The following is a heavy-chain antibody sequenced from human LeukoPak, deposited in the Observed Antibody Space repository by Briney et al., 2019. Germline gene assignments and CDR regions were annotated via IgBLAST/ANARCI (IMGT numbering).Heavy chain of an antibody. D-gene: IGHD3-9*01. J-gene: IGHJ4*02. Sequence: GGSLRLSCAASGFTFSSYWMHWVRQAPGKGLVWVSRINSDGSSTSYADSVKGRFTISRDNAKNTLYLQMNSLRAEDTAVYYCARVEDYDILTGFDYWGQGTLVTVSS. CDR3: ARVEDYDILTGFDY. CDR2: INSDGSST. CDR1: GFTFSSYW. V-gene: IGHV3-74*01.